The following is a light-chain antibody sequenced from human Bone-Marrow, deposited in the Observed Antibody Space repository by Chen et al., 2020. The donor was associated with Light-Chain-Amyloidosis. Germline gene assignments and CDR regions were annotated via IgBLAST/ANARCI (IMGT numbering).Light chain of an antibody. V-gene: IGLV2-14*01. J-gene: IGLJ1*01. CDR3: SSYTITNTLV. Sequence: QSALTQPAPVSGSPGQSITIPGTGTSSDVGGDNHVSWYQQHPDKAPKLMIYEVTNRPSWVPDRFSGSKSDNTASLTISGLQTEDEADYFCSSYTITNTLVFGSGTRVTVL. CDR2: EVT. CDR1: SSDVGGDNH.